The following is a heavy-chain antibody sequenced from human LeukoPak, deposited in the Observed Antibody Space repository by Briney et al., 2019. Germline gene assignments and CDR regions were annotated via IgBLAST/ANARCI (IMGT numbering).Heavy chain of an antibody. V-gene: IGHV1-3*01. CDR3: ARRGYSYGDY. D-gene: IGHD5-18*01. Sequence: GASVKVSCKASGYTFTSYAMHWVRQAPGQRLEWMGWINAGNGNTKYSQEFQGRVTMTKNTSISTAYMELSSLRSDDTAVYYCARRGYSYGDYWGQGTLVTVSS. CDR2: INAGNGNT. J-gene: IGHJ4*02. CDR1: GYTFTSYA.